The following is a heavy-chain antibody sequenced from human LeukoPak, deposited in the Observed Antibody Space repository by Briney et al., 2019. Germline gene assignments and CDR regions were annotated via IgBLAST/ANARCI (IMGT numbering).Heavy chain of an antibody. Sequence: PSETLSLTCTVSGASVYSGGYFWSWIRQSPGKGLEWIGYIHHSGDTSYNPSLKSRVTMSVDRSKNQFSLKLSSVTAADTAVYYCARWRMGATYFDYWGQGTLVTVSS. V-gene: IGHV4-30-2*06. J-gene: IGHJ4*02. D-gene: IGHD1-26*01. CDR3: ARWRMGATYFDY. CDR2: IHHSGDT. CDR1: GASVYSGGYF.